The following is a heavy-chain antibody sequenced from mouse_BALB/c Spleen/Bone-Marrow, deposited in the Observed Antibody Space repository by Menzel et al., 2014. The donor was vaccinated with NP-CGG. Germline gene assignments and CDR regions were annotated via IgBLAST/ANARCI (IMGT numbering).Heavy chain of an antibody. J-gene: IGHJ3*01. Sequence: VQLQQSGAELAKPGASVKMSCKASGYTFTSYWMHWVKQRPGQGLEWIGYINPSTGYTEYNQKFKDKATLTADKPSSTAYMQLSSLTSEDSAVYYCARLGDYDAFAYWGQGTLVTVSA. CDR2: INPSTGYT. CDR3: ARLGDYDAFAY. CDR1: GYTFTSYW. D-gene: IGHD2-4*01. V-gene: IGHV1-7*01.